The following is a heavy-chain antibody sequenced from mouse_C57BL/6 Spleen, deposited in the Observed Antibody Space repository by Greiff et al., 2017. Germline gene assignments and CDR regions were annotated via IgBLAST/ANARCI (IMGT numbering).Heavy chain of an antibody. CDR1: GYTFTSYW. Sequence: QVQLQQPGAELVKPGASVKMSCKASGYTFTSYWITWVKQRPGQGLEWIGDIYPGSGSTNYNEKFKSKATLTVDTSSSTAYMQLSSLTSEDSAVYYCARSGYGNFPWGAYWGQGTLVTVSA. CDR2: IYPGSGST. J-gene: IGHJ3*01. D-gene: IGHD2-10*02. CDR3: ARSGYGNFPWGAY. V-gene: IGHV1-55*01.